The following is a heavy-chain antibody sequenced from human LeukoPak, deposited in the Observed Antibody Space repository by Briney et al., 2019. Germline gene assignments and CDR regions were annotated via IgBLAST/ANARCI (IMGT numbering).Heavy chain of an antibody. CDR1: EYTIPNYW. J-gene: IGHJ3*02. D-gene: IGHD3-16*02. V-gene: IGHV5-51*01. CDR2: IYLGDSDT. CDR3: VSSSIMFGGIIVPDSFDI. Sequence: GESLKISCXGSEYTIPNYWIGWVRQMPGKGLEWMRIIYLGDSDTRYSPSFQGQVTISADKSISTAYLQWSSLKASDTAMYFCVSSSIMFGGIIVPDSFDIWGQGTMVTVSS.